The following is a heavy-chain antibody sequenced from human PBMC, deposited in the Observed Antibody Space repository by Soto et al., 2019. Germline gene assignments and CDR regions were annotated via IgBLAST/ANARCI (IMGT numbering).Heavy chain of an antibody. J-gene: IGHJ3*02. CDR1: GFTFSAYG. CDR2: IVHDGYPQ. V-gene: IGHV3-30*12. D-gene: IGHD3-16*01. Sequence: PVGSLRLSCAASGFTFSAYGMHWVRQASGKGLEWVAVIVHDGYPQFYAESMKGRFTISRDNSKNTLYLHMNSLRADDTAFYYCARDDRYADNALDIWGRGTLVTVSS. CDR3: ARDDRYADNALDI.